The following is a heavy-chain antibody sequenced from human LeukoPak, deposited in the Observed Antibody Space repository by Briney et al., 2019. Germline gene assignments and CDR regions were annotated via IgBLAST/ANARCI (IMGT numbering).Heavy chain of an antibody. D-gene: IGHD3-9*01. Sequence: GGSLRLSCAASGFTFDDYAMHWVRQAPGKGLEWVSGITWNSGSIGYADSVKGRFTISRDNAKNSLYLQMNSLRAEDTALYYCAKDGNILTAYYPNTNFDYWGQGTLVTVSS. V-gene: IGHV3-9*01. CDR2: ITWNSGSI. CDR1: GFTFDDYA. CDR3: AKDGNILTAYYPNTNFDY. J-gene: IGHJ4*02.